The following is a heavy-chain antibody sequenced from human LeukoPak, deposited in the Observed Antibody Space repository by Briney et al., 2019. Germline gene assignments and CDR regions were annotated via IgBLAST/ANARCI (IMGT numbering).Heavy chain of an antibody. CDR2: LKPDGGEQ. Sequence: GGSLRLSCAASGFTFSSYAMSWVRQAPGKGLEWVANLKPDGGEQYYVDSVKGRFTISRDNADNSLYLQLSSLRAEDTAVYYCAREQRTFDYWGQGILVTVSS. CDR3: AREQRTFDY. CDR1: GFTFSSYA. J-gene: IGHJ4*02. D-gene: IGHD5-24*01. V-gene: IGHV3-7*03.